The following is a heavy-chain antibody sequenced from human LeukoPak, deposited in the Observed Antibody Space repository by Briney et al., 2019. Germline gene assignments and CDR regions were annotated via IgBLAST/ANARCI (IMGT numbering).Heavy chain of an antibody. J-gene: IGHJ4*02. V-gene: IGHV3-23*01. CDR1: EFTYSSYA. Sequence: PGGSLRLSCAASEFTYSSYAMSWVRQAPGKGLEWVSSISNSGGRTFYTDSVKGRFTISRDNSKNTLYLQMNSLRAEDTAVYYCARGPTYYYDSSGYSDYWGQGTLVTVSS. D-gene: IGHD3-22*01. CDR3: ARGPTYYYDSSGYSDY. CDR2: ISNSGGRT.